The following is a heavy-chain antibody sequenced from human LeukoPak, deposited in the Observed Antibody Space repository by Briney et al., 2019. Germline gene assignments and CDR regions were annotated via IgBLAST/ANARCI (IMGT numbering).Heavy chain of an antibody. CDR1: GGTFSSYA. J-gene: IGHJ3*02. CDR2: IIPIFGTA. CDR3: ARGGNWNDDYAFDI. D-gene: IGHD1-1*01. Sequence: SVKVSCKASGGTFSSYAISWVRQAPGQGLEWMGGIIPIFGTANYAQKFQGRVTITTDESTSTAYMELSSLRSEDTAVYYCARGGNWNDDYAFDIWGQGTMVTVSS. V-gene: IGHV1-69*05.